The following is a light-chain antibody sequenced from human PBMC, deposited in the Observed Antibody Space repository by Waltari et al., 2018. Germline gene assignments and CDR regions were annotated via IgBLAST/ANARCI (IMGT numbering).Light chain of an antibody. CDR2: KAS. CDR3: QQYNSYPLS. Sequence: DIQMTQSPSILSASVGDRVTITCRASQSISNWLAWYQHKPGRAPKLLIYKASTLERGVPSTFSGSGSGTEFTLIISSLQPDDFATYYCQQYNSYPLSFGGGTRVEIK. V-gene: IGKV1-5*03. J-gene: IGKJ4*01. CDR1: QSISNW.